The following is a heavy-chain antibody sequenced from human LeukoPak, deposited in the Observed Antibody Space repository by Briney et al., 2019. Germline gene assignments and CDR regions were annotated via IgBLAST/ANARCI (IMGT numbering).Heavy chain of an antibody. Sequence: GGSLRLSCAASEFTFSSYAMSWVRQAPGKGLEWVSVISGSGGSTYYADSVKGRFTISRDNSKNTLFLQMNSLRAEDTAVYYCAKVDSGSYSHFDYWGQGTLVTVSS. CDR3: AKVDSGSYSHFDY. CDR2: ISGSGGST. D-gene: IGHD1-26*01. V-gene: IGHV3-23*01. CDR1: EFTFSSYA. J-gene: IGHJ4*02.